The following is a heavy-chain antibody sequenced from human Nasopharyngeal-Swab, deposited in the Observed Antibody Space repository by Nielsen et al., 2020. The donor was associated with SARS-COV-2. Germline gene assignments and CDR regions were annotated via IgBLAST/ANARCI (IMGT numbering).Heavy chain of an antibody. D-gene: IGHD6-13*01. CDR1: GGTFSSYA. J-gene: IGHJ6*02. CDR3: ARGNEGAAAGTGYYYYVMDV. V-gene: IGHV1-69*04. Sequence: SVKVSCKASGGTFSSYAISWVRQAPGQGLEWMGRIIPILGIANYAQKFQGRVTITADKSTSTAYMELSSLRSEDTVVYYCARGNEGAAAGTGYYYYVMDVWGQGTTVTVSS. CDR2: IIPILGIA.